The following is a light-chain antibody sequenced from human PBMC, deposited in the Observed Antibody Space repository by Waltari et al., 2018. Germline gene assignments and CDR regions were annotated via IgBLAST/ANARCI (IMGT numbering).Light chain of an antibody. CDR2: AAS. V-gene: IGKV1-9*01. CDR3: QQLNSYQWT. CDR1: QGISNY. Sequence: IQLTQSPSSLSASVGDRVTITRRASQGISNYLASYQQKTGKAPKLLIYAASTLQSGVPSRFSGSGSRTDFTLTISSLQPEDCATYYCQQLNSYQWTFGQGTKVEIK. J-gene: IGKJ1*01.